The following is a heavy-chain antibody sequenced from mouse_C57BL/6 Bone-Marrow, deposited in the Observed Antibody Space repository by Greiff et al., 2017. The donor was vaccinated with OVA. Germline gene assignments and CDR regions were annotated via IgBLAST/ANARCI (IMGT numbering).Heavy chain of an antibody. J-gene: IGHJ4*01. CDR3: ARNGIYYDYDGAMDY. D-gene: IGHD2-4*01. Sequence: VQLKQSGPVLVKPGASVKMSCKASGYTFTDYYMNWVKQSHGKSLEWIGVINPYNGGTSYNQKFKGKATLTVDKSSSTAYMELNSLTSEDSAVYYCARNGIYYDYDGAMDYWGQGTSVTVSS. V-gene: IGHV1-19*01. CDR2: INPYNGGT. CDR1: GYTFTDYY.